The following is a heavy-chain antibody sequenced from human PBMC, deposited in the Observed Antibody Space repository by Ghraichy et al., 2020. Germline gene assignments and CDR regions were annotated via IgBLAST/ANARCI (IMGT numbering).Heavy chain of an antibody. V-gene: IGHV4-34*01. CDR1: GGSFSGYY. CDR3: ASKYSGSLNWFDP. J-gene: IGHJ5*02. CDR2: INHSGST. Sequence: SETLSLTCAVYGGSFSGYYWSWIRQPPGKGLECIGEINHSGSTNYNPSLKSRVTISVDTSKNQFSLKLSSVTAADTAVYYCASKYSGSLNWFDPWGQGTLVTVSS. D-gene: IGHD1-26*01.